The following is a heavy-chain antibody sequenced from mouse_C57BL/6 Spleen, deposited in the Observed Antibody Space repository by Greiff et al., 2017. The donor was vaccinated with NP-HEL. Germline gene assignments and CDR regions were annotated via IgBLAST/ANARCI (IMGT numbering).Heavy chain of an antibody. J-gene: IGHJ4*01. CDR3: VYDYDGYAMDY. D-gene: IGHD2-4*01. V-gene: IGHV5-17*01. CDR1: GFTFSDYG. CDR2: ISSVSSTI. Sequence: EVQLVESGGGLVTPGGSLKLSCAASGFTFSDYGMHWVRQAPEKGLEWVAYISSVSSTIYSADTVQGRFTISRYNAKNALFLQMTSLRSEDTAMYCCVYDYDGYAMDYWGQGTSVTVSS.